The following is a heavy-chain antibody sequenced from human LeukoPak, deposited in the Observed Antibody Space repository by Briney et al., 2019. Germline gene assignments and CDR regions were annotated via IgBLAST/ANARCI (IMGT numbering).Heavy chain of an antibody. CDR3: SKLTGYDSSGYYYGGFDD. D-gene: IGHD3-22*01. V-gene: IGHV4-4*09. CDR1: GGSMSTYY. Sequence: PSETLSLTCSVSGGSMSTYYWSWIRQPPGKGLEYIGHIHSSGETNYNPSLKSRVTISVDASKNQFSLKLTSVTAADTALYYCSKLTGYDSSGYYYGGFDDWGQGTLVTVSS. CDR2: IHSSGET. J-gene: IGHJ4*02.